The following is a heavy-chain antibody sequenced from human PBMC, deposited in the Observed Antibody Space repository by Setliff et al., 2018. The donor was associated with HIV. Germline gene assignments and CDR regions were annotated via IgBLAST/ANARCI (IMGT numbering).Heavy chain of an antibody. CDR1: GDSIGTYS. Sequence: PSETLSLTCAVSGDSIGTYSWHWLRQPPGKGLEWIGEINHSGSTYYNPSLKSRVTISVDTSKNQFSLTLSSVTAADTAVYYCVRRLRYFDPSFDTWGQGTLVTVSS. J-gene: IGHJ3*02. CDR3: VRRLRYFDPSFDT. V-gene: IGHV4-34*01. D-gene: IGHD3-9*01. CDR2: INHSGST.